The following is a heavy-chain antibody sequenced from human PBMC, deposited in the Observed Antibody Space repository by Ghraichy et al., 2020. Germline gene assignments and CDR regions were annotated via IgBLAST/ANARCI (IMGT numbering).Heavy chain of an antibody. J-gene: IGHJ4*02. CDR2: IYYSGST. D-gene: IGHD4-11*01. Sequence: SETLSLTCTVSGGSVSSGSYYWSWIRQPPGKGLEWIGYIYYSGSTNYNPSLKSRVTISVDTSKNQFSLKLSSVTAADTAVYYCARVATVSYWGQGTLVTVSS. CDR1: GGSVSSGSYY. CDR3: ARVATVSY. V-gene: IGHV4-61*01.